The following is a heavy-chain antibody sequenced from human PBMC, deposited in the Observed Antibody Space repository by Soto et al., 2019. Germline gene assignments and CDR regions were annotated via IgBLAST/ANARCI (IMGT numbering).Heavy chain of an antibody. D-gene: IGHD6-19*01. Sequence: SETLSLTCTVSGGSISSSTYYWGWVRQPPGRGLEWIGIIFYRGSTYYNPSLKSRVTISVDTSNNQFSLKLSSVTAADTAVHYCAREFSSGWYGLDYWGQGTLVTVSS. V-gene: IGHV4-39*01. J-gene: IGHJ4*02. CDR2: IFYRGST. CDR3: AREFSSGWYGLDY. CDR1: GGSISSSTYY.